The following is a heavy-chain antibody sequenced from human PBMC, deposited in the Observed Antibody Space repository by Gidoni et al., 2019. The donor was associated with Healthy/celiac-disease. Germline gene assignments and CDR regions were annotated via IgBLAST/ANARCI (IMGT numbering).Heavy chain of an antibody. J-gene: IGHJ4*02. CDR1: GGNLSSYA. CDR3: ARDQRYSYGYVGY. CDR2: IIPILGIA. Sequence: QVQPVQSGAAGQQPGPSVKVSSKASGGNLSSYAISWVRQAPGQGLGWMGRIIPILGIANYAQKFQGRFTITADKSTSTAYMELSSLRSEDTAVYYCARDQRYSYGYVGYWGQVTLVTVSS. V-gene: IGHV1-69*04. D-gene: IGHD5-18*01.